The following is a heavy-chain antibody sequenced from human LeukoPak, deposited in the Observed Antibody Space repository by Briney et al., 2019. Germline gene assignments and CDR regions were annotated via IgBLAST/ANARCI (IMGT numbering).Heavy chain of an antibody. CDR2: IRSEPRGYTT. CDR1: GFAFSDFY. J-gene: IGHJ4*02. Sequence: GGSLRLSCAASGFAFSDFYVHWVRQASGRGLEWVGLIRSEPRGYTTLYAASVKGRFTISRDDSKNTAYLQMNSLRDDDTAVYYCARDISRGSLDYWGQGTLVTVSS. D-gene: IGHD3-9*01. V-gene: IGHV3-73*01. CDR3: ARDISRGSLDY.